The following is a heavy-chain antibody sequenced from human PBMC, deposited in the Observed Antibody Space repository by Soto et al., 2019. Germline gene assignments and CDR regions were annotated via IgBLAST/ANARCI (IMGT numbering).Heavy chain of an antibody. CDR1: GFTFSSYG. Sequence: GGSLRLSCAASGFTFSSYGMHWVRQAPGKGLEWVAVISYDGSNKYYADSVKGRFTISRDNSKNTLYLQMNSLRAEDTAVYYCAKVPGSGYYYRSLVIDYWGQGTLVTVSS. CDR3: AKVPGSGYYYRSLVIDY. D-gene: IGHD3-22*01. CDR2: ISYDGSNK. V-gene: IGHV3-30*18. J-gene: IGHJ4*02.